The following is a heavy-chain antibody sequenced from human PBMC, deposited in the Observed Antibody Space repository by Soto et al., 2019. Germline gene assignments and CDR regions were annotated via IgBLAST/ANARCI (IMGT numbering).Heavy chain of an antibody. CDR1: GGSISSYY. CDR3: ARYIVLVPAASTEYNWFDP. J-gene: IGHJ5*02. Sequence: SETLSLTCTVSGGSISSYYWSWIRQPPGKGLEWIGYIYYSGSTNYNPSLKSRVTISVDTSKNQFSLKLSSVTAADTAVYYCARYIVLVPAASTEYNWFDPWGQGTLVTVSS. CDR2: IYYSGST. D-gene: IGHD2-2*01. V-gene: IGHV4-59*08.